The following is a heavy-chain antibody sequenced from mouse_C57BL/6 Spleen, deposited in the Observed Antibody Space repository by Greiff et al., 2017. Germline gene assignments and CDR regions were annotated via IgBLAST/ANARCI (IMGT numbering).Heavy chain of an antibody. J-gene: IGHJ3*01. V-gene: IGHV1-9*01. CDR3: AKGVYGDYSWFAY. D-gene: IGHD2-13*01. Sequence: QVQLKQSGAELMQPGASVKLSCKATGYTFTGYWIEWVKQRPGHGLEWIGEILPGSGSTHYNEKFKGKATFTADTSSNTAYMQLGSLTTEDSAICYCAKGVYGDYSWFAYWGQGALVTVAA. CDR2: ILPGSGST. CDR1: GYTFTGYW.